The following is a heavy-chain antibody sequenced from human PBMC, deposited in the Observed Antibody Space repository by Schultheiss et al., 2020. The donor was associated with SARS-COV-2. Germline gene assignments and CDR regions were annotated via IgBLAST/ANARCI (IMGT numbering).Heavy chain of an antibody. V-gene: IGHV4-34*01. CDR2: INHSGST. CDR3: ARGCTIFGVVTSYYYYYYMDV. D-gene: IGHD3-3*01. CDR1: GGSFSGYY. J-gene: IGHJ6*03. Sequence: SETLSLTCAVYGGSFSGYYWSWIRQPPGKGLEWIGEINHSGSTNYNPSLKSRVTISVDTSKNQFSLKLSSVTAADTAVYYCARGCTIFGVVTSYYYYYYMDVWGKGITVTVSS.